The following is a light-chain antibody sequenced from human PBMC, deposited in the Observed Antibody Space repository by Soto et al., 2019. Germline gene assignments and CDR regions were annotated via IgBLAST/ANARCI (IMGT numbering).Light chain of an antibody. V-gene: IGKV1-39*01. J-gene: IGKJ1*01. CDR3: QQSNSTPWT. CDR1: QSISSY. Sequence: DLDMTQSPSSLFSSIRYRYTTTFWASQSISSYLNWYQQKPGKAPKLLIYAASSLQSGVPSRFSGSGSGTDFTLTISSLQPEDFATYYCQQSNSTPWTFGQGTKVDI. CDR2: AAS.